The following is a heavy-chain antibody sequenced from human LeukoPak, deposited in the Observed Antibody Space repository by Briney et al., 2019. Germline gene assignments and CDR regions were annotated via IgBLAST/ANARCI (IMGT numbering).Heavy chain of an antibody. V-gene: IGHV3-11*06. Sequence: GGSLRLSCAASGFTFSDCYMSWIRQAPGKGLEWVSYISSSSSYTNYADSVKGRFTISRDNDKNSLYLQMNSLRAEDTAVYYCARQWAPRTTVTTFQHGAQGTRHSVPS. CDR1: GFTFSDCY. J-gene: IGHJ4*02. CDR2: ISSSSSYT. D-gene: IGHD4-17*01. CDR3: ARQWAPRTTVTTFQH.